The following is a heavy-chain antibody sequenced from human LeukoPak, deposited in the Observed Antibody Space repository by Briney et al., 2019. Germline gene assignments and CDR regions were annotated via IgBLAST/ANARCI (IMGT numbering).Heavy chain of an antibody. CDR1: GYTFTSYG. Sequence: GASVKVSCKASGYTFTSYGISWVRQAPGKGLEWMGGFDPEDGEAIYAQKFQGRVTMTEDTSTDTAYMELSSLRSEDTAVYYCATERAGITMVRSWFDPWGQGTLVTVSS. V-gene: IGHV1-24*01. J-gene: IGHJ5*02. CDR3: ATERAGITMVRSWFDP. D-gene: IGHD3-10*01. CDR2: FDPEDGEA.